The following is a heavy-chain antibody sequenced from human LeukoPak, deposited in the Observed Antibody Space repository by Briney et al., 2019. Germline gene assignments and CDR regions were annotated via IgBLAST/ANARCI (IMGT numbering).Heavy chain of an antibody. Sequence: GESLKISCKGSGYSFTTYWIGWVRQMPGKGLEWMGIIYPGDSESRYSPSFQGHVTISADKSIGTAYLQWSSLKASDTAMYYCARLSIAAAGTFDYWGQGTLVTVSS. V-gene: IGHV5-51*01. J-gene: IGHJ4*02. D-gene: IGHD6-13*01. CDR2: IYPGDSES. CDR3: ARLSIAAAGTFDY. CDR1: GYSFTTYW.